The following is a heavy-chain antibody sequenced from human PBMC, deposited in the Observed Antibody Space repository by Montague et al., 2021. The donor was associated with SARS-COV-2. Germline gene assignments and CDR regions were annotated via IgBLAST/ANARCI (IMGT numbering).Heavy chain of an antibody. CDR3: ARGPRITMIVVVITDVWFDP. V-gene: IGHV4-34*01. Sequence: SETLSLTCAVYGGSVSDYYWSWIRQPPGKGLEWIGEINHSGSTNXNPSLKSRVTTSVDTSKNQFSLRLTSVTAVDTAVYYCARGPRITMIVVVITDVWFDPWGQGTLVTVSS. CDR2: INHSGST. D-gene: IGHD3-22*01. CDR1: GGSVSDYY. J-gene: IGHJ5*02.